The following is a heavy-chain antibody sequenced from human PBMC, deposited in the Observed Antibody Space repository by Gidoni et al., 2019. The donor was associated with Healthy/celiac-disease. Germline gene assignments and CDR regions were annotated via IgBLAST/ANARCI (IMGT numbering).Heavy chain of an antibody. Sequence: QVQLQESGPGLVKPSQTLSLTCTVSGRSIISGSYYWSWIRQPAGKGLEWIGRIYTSGSTNYNPSLKSRVTISVDTSKNQFSLKLSSVTAADTAVYYCARELDLRGLGAEYYFDYWGQGTLVTVSS. D-gene: IGHD1-26*01. V-gene: IGHV4-61*02. CDR3: ARELDLRGLGAEYYFDY. J-gene: IGHJ4*02. CDR1: GRSIISGSYY. CDR2: IYTSGST.